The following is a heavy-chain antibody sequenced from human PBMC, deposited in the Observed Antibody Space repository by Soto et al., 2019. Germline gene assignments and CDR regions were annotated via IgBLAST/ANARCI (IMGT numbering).Heavy chain of an antibody. J-gene: IGHJ4*02. CDR3: ARSPALHIDY. CDR2: INAGNGNT. CDR1: GDAFTIYA. Sequence: ASVKLSCTASGDAFTIYAMHWVRQAPGQRLEWMGWINAGNGNTKYSQKFQGRVTITRDTSASTAYMELSSLRSEDTAVYYCARSPALHIDYWGQGTLVTVSS. D-gene: IGHD4-4*01. V-gene: IGHV1-3*01.